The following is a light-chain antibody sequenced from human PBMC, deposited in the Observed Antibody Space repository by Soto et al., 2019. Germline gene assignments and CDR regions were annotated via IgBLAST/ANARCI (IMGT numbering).Light chain of an antibody. V-gene: IGKV3-15*01. Sequence: EIVVTQSPATLSVSPGERATLSCRASQSVGNNFAWYQQKPGQAPRLLIFATSTRATGVRARFSGSGSGTEFTLTISSLQSEDFAVYYCQQYGDWPLTFGGGAKVEIE. CDR3: QQYGDWPLT. J-gene: IGKJ4*01. CDR2: ATS. CDR1: QSVGNN.